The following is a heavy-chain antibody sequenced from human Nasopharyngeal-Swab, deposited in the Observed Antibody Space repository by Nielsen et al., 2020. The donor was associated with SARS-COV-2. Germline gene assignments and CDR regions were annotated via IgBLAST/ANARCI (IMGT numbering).Heavy chain of an antibody. CDR1: GFTVSSNY. D-gene: IGHD6-19*01. V-gene: IGHV3-53*01. J-gene: IGHJ3*02. CDR3: ARDRVSSGWYWGAFDI. Sequence: ESLKTSCAASGFTVSSNYMSWVRQAPGKGLEWVSVIYSGGSTYYADSVKGRFTISRDNSKNTLYLQMNSLRAEDTAVYYCARDRVSSGWYWGAFDIWGQGTMVTVSS. CDR2: IYSGGST.